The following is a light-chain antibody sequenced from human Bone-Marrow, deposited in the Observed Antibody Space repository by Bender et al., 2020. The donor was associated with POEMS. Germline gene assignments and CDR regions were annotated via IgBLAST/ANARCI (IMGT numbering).Light chain of an antibody. CDR1: GSNIGGYP. Sequence: QSVLTQPPSVSGTPGQRVTISCSGSGSNIGGYPVNWYQQLPGTAPKLLIHSDDQRPSWTPDRFSGSKSGTATTLAITGLQSEDEADYYCSSYAGNNNHVFGTGTKVTVL. CDR3: SSYAGNNNHV. V-gene: IGLV1-44*01. J-gene: IGLJ1*01. CDR2: SDD.